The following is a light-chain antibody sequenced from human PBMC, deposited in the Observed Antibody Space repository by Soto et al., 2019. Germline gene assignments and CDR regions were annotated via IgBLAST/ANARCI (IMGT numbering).Light chain of an antibody. CDR2: DVS. CDR3: SAFTGTTYV. Sequence: QSVLTQPASVSGYPGQSITISCTGSSSDVGGNKYVSWYQQYPGKAPKLMICDVSNRPSGVSNRFSGSKSGNTASLTISGLQAEDEADYYCSAFTGTTYVFGTGTKVTV. J-gene: IGLJ1*01. V-gene: IGLV2-14*01. CDR1: SSDVGGNKY.